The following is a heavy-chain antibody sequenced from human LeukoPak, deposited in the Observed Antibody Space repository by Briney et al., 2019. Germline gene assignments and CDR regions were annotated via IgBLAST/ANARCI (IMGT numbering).Heavy chain of an antibody. Sequence: SETLSLTCTVSGGSISSYYWSWIRQPPGKGLEWVGYISYSGSTNYNPSLKSRVAISVDTSKNQFSLKLGSVSAADSAVYYCARAHSGSSLVEFWGQGTLVTVSS. CDR2: ISYSGST. CDR1: GGSISSYY. CDR3: ARAHSGSSLVEF. V-gene: IGHV4-59*01. D-gene: IGHD1-26*01. J-gene: IGHJ4*02.